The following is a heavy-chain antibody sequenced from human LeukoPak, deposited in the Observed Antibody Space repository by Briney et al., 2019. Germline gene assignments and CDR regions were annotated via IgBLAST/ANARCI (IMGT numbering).Heavy chain of an antibody. CDR2: IIPIFGTA. D-gene: IGHD4-23*01. CDR1: GGTFSSYA. V-gene: IGHV1-69*01. Sequence: SVKVSYKASGGTFSSYAISWVRQAPGQGLEWMGGIIPIFGTANYAQKFQGRVTITADESTSTAYMELSSLRSGDTAVYYCSQYGGTDAFDIWGQGTMVTVSS. J-gene: IGHJ3*02. CDR3: SQYGGTDAFDI.